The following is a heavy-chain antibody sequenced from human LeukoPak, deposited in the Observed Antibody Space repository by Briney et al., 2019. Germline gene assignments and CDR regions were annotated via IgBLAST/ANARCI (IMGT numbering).Heavy chain of an antibody. CDR3: AKDSYDSSGYYQTDY. CDR1: GFXFSSYG. V-gene: IGHV3-30*18. Sequence: PGGSLRLSCAASGFXFSSYGIHWVRQAPGKGLEWVAVISYDGSNKYYADSVKGRFTISRDNSKNTLYLQMNSLRAEDTAVYYCAKDSYDSSGYYQTDYWGQGTLVTVSS. J-gene: IGHJ4*02. D-gene: IGHD3-22*01. CDR2: ISYDGSNK.